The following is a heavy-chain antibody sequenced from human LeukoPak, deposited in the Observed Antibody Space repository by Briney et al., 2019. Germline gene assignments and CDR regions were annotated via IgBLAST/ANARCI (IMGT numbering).Heavy chain of an antibody. V-gene: IGHV4-59*08. J-gene: IGHJ4*02. CDR1: GGSISSYY. Sequence: SETLSLTCIVSGGSISSYYWSWIRQPPGKGLEWIGYIYYSGSTNYNPSLKSRVTISVDTSKNQFSLKLSSVTAADTAVYYCASSSLAYCGGDCPQPFDYWGQGTLVTVSS. CDR3: ASSSLAYCGGDCPQPFDY. CDR2: IYYSGST. D-gene: IGHD2-21*02.